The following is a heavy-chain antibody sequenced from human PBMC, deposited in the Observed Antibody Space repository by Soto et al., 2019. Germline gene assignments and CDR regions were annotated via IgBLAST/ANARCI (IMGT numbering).Heavy chain of an antibody. Sequence: SETLSLTCTVSGGSISSSSYYWGWIRQPPGKGLEWIGSIYYSGSTYYNPSLKSRVTISVDTSKNQFSLKLSSVTAADTAVYYCARRRVDIVATTSSYYYYYYMDVWGKGTTVTVSS. V-gene: IGHV4-39*01. CDR1: GGSISSSSYY. CDR3: ARRRVDIVATTSSYYYYYYMDV. D-gene: IGHD5-12*01. CDR2: IYYSGST. J-gene: IGHJ6*03.